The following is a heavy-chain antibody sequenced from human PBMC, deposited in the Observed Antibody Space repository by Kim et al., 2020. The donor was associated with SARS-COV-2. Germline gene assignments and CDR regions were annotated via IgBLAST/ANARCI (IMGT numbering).Heavy chain of an antibody. CDR3: ARSKAVAGQTPRGHFDY. CDR2: ISSSGSTI. J-gene: IGHJ4*02. V-gene: IGHV3-48*03. D-gene: IGHD6-19*01. Sequence: GGSLRLSCAASGFTFSSYEMNWVRQAPGKGLEWVSYISSSGSTIYYADSVKGRFTISRDNAKNPLYLQMNSLRAEDTAVYYCARSKAVAGQTPRGHFDYWGQGTLVTVSS. CDR1: GFTFSSYE.